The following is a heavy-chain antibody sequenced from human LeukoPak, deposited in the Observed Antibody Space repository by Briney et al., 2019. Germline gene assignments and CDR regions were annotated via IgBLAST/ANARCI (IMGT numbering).Heavy chain of an antibody. Sequence: GASVKVSCKASGGTFSSYAISWVRQAPGQGLEWMGGIIPIFGTANYAQKFQGRVTITTDESTSTAYMELSSLRSKDTAVYYCASSNPCSGGSCYWNDYWGQGTLVTVSS. D-gene: IGHD2-15*01. J-gene: IGHJ4*02. CDR1: GGTFSSYA. CDR3: ASSNPCSGGSCYWNDY. CDR2: IIPIFGTA. V-gene: IGHV1-69*05.